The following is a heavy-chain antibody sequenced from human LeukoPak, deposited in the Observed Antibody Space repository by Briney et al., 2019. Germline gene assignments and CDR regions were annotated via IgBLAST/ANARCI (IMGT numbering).Heavy chain of an antibody. CDR1: GFTFDDYA. CDR2: ISWNSGSI. D-gene: IGHD3-10*02. J-gene: IGHJ6*02. CDR3: AKAIPTRLFGESWDYYFGMDV. V-gene: IGHV3-9*01. Sequence: GRSLRLSCAASGFTFDDYAMHWVRQAPGKGLEWVSGISWNSGSIGYADSVKGRFTISRDNAKNSLYLQMNSLRAEDTALYYCAKAIPTRLFGESWDYYFGMDVWGQGTTVTVSS.